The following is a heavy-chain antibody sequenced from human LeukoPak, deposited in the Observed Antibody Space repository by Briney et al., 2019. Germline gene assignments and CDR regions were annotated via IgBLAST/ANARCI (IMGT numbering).Heavy chain of an antibody. Sequence: SETLSLTCTVSGGSISSYYWSWIRQPPGKGLEWIGYIYYSGSTNYNPSLKSRVTISVDTSKNQFSLKLSSVTAADTAVYFCARVSASGTALDTFHIWGQGTMVTVSS. CDR2: IYYSGST. J-gene: IGHJ3*02. CDR1: GGSISSYY. CDR3: ARVSASGTALDTFHI. D-gene: IGHD6-13*01. V-gene: IGHV4-59*01.